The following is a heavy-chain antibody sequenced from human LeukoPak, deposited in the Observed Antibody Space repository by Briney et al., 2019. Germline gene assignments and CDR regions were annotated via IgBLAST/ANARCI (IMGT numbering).Heavy chain of an antibody. CDR3: ARDTPRAYYYDSSGSREDY. Sequence: PGGSLRLSCAASGFTFSSYWMHWVRQAPGKGLVWVSRINSDGSSTSYADSVKGRFTISRDNAKNRLYLQMNSLRAEDTAVYYCARDTPRAYYYDSSGSREDYWGQGTLVTVSS. CDR2: INSDGSST. CDR1: GFTFSSYW. J-gene: IGHJ4*02. D-gene: IGHD3-22*01. V-gene: IGHV3-74*01.